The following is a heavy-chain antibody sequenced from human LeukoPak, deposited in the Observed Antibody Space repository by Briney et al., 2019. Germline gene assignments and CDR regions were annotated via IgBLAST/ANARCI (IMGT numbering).Heavy chain of an antibody. Sequence: GESLKISCKGSGYSFTSYWIGWVRQMPGKGLEWMGIIYPGDSDTRYSPSFQGQVTISADKSISTAYLQWSSLKASDTAMYYCARRHGYYYGSGSSDAFDIWAKGQWSPSLQ. CDR3: ARRHGYYYGSGSSDAFDI. V-gene: IGHV5-51*01. CDR1: GYSFTSYW. J-gene: IGHJ3*02. D-gene: IGHD3-10*01. CDR2: IYPGDSDT.